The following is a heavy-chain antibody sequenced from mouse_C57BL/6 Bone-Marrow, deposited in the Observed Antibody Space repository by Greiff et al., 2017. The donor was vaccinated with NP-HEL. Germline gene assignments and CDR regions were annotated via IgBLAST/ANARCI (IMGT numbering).Heavy chain of an antibody. CDR3: ASFCGYAYYAMDD. V-gene: IGHV1-9*01. CDR2: IVPGSGST. CDR1: GYTFTGYW. J-gene: IGHJ4*01. Sequence: VQRVEPGAELMKPGASVKLSCKATGYTFTGYWIEWVKQRPGHGLEWIGEIVPGSGSTNYNEKFKGKATFTADTSSNTAYMQLSSLTTEESAVDYCASFCGYAYYAMDDWGQGTSVTVSS.